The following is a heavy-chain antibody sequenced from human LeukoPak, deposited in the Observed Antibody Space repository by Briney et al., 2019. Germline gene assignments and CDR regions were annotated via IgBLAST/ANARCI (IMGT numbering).Heavy chain of an antibody. D-gene: IGHD3-22*01. Sequence: ASVKVSCKASGYTFTSYGISWVRQAPGQGLEWMGWISAYNGNTNYAQKLQGRATMTTDTSTSTAYMELRSLRSDDTAVFYCARVILFQDYYDSSGYYYWFDPWGQGTLVTVSS. CDR2: ISAYNGNT. V-gene: IGHV1-18*01. J-gene: IGHJ5*02. CDR3: ARVILFQDYYDSSGYYYWFDP. CDR1: GYTFTSYG.